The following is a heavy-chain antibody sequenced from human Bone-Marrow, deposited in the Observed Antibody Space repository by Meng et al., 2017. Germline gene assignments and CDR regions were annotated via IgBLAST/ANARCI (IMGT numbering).Heavy chain of an antibody. J-gene: IGHJ6*02. D-gene: IGHD6-19*01. CDR1: GGSISSGYF. V-gene: IGHV4-31*03. Sequence: SETLSLTCTVSGGSISSGYFWSWIRQHPGKGLEWIGYNYNIGGTHYSPSLKSRVTISVDTSKNQFSLKLSSVTAADTAVYYCARDRRIAVAGTTNYYYGMDVWGQGTTVTVSS. CDR3: ARDRRIAVAGTTNYYYGMDV. CDR2: NYNIGGT.